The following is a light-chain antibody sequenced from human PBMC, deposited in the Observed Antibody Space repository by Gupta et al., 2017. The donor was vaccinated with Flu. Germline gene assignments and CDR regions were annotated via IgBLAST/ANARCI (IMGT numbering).Light chain of an antibody. Sequence: SVTISCTGTSRDVGGYNYVSRYPQHPGKAPKLIIYDVSKRPSGVPDRFSGSKSGNTASLTISGLQAEDEADYYCCSYAGSDVWVFGGGTKLTVL. V-gene: IGLV2-11*01. CDR1: SRDVGGYNY. CDR2: DVS. J-gene: IGLJ3*02. CDR3: CSYAGSDVWV.